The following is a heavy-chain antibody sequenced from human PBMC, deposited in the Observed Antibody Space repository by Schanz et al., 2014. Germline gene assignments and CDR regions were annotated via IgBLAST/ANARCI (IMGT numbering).Heavy chain of an antibody. CDR1: GFTFRGYA. CDR3: TADLWFGAVWGVW. J-gene: IGHJ4*02. CDR2: ISGSGGTT. Sequence: EVQLLESGGGLVKPGGSLRLSCAASGFTFRGYAMSWVRQAPGRGLEWVSIISGSGGTTYYTDSVKGRFTISRDNSKSTLYLQMNSLQPEDTAVYYCTADLWFGAVWGVWWGQGTLVTVSS. D-gene: IGHD3-10*01. V-gene: IGHV3-23*01.